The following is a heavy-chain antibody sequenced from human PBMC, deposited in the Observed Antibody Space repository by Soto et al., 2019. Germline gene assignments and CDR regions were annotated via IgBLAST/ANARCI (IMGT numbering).Heavy chain of an antibody. D-gene: IGHD2-15*01. V-gene: IGHV3-64*01. CDR3: ARDRCTSGRCNDLDY. CDR1: GFTFSNYA. CDR2: ISSFGGST. Sequence: GGSLRLSCAASGFTFSNYAMHWVRQAPGKGPEYVSDISSFGGSTYYAYSVKGRFSISRDNSKNTLYLQMDSLRAEDTAVYYCARDRCTSGRCNDLDYWGQGALVTV. J-gene: IGHJ4*02.